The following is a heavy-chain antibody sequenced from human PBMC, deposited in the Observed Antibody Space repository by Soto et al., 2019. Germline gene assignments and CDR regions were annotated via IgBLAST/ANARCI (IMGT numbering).Heavy chain of an antibody. CDR2: ISAYNGNT. D-gene: IGHD1-26*01. V-gene: IGHV1-18*01. CDR1: GYTFTSYG. J-gene: IGHJ6*02. CDR3: ARWEPGLVNYYDYGMDV. Sequence: QVQLVQSGAEVKKPGASVKVSCKASGYTFTSYGISWVRQAPGQGLEWMGWISAYNGNTNYAQKLQGRVTMTTDTSTSTAYMELRSLRSDDTAVYYCARWEPGLVNYYDYGMDVWGQGTTVTVSS.